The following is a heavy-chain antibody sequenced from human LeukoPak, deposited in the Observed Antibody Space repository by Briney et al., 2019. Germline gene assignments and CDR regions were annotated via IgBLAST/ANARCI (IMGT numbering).Heavy chain of an antibody. J-gene: IGHJ6*02. CDR1: GFTFTTYA. Sequence: GGSLRLSCAASGFTFTTYAMTGVRQAPGKGLEWVSLIIASGDNTYYTDSVKGRFTISRDNSNNALYFQMKSLRVEDTAVYYCAKGIYDYGLDVWRQGTTVTVSS. CDR2: IIASGDNT. V-gene: IGHV3-23*01. CDR3: AKGIYDYGLDV.